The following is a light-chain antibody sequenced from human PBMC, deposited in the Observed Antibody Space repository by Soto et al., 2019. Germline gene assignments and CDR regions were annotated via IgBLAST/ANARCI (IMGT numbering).Light chain of an antibody. CDR3: MQALQTPS. CDR2: LGS. J-gene: IGKJ4*01. CDR1: QSLLHSNGYNY. Sequence: ESVMSQSPLSLSVTPGEPASISCRSSQSLLHSNGYNYLDWYLQKPGQSPQLLIYLGSFRAAGVPDRYSGSVSGTDFTLKISRVEAADVEVYYCMQALQTPSFGGGTKVEIK. V-gene: IGKV2-28*01.